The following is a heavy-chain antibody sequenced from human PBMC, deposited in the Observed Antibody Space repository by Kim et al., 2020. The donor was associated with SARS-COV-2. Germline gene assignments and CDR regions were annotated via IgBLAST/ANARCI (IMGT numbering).Heavy chain of an antibody. V-gene: IGHV4-34*01. D-gene: IGHD3-22*01. CDR3: ARGVQGFDSSGYFNY. Sequence: SLKSRVTLSVDTFKNQFTLKLSSVTAADTAVYYCARGVQGFDSSGYFNYWGQGTLVTVSS. J-gene: IGHJ4*02.